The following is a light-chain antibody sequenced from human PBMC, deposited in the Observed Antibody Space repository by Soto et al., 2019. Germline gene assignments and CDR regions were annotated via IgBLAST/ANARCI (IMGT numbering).Light chain of an antibody. Sequence: EIVLTQSPATLSLSPGERPTLSCRASQSVSSYLAWYQQKPGQAPRLLIYSASTRATSIPARFSGSGSRTEFTLTISSLQSEDFAVYYCQQYGSSRTFGQGTKVDIK. J-gene: IGKJ1*01. V-gene: IGKV3-15*01. CDR1: QSVSSY. CDR3: QQYGSSRT. CDR2: SAS.